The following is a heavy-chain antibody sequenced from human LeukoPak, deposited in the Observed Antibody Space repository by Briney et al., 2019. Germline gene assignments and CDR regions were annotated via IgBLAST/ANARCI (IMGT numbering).Heavy chain of an antibody. D-gene: IGHD4-11*01. CDR3: ATVSDSNYKRQLDY. Sequence: ASVKVSCKVSGYTLTELSMHWVRQAPGKGLEWMGGFDPEDGETIYAQKFQGRVTMTEDTSTDTAYMELSSLRSEDTAVYYCATVSDSNYKRQLDYWGQGTLVTVSS. V-gene: IGHV1-24*01. CDR2: FDPEDGET. J-gene: IGHJ4*01. CDR1: GYTLTELS.